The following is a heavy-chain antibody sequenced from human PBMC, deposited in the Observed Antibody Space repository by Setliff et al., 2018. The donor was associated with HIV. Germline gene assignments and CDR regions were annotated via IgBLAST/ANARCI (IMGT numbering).Heavy chain of an antibody. CDR3: ARPNYYDSSGSFDY. V-gene: IGHV1-69*10. J-gene: IGHJ4*02. CDR1: GGNFRSYG. CDR2: IIPMSGVP. Sequence: SVKVSCKASGGNFRSYGISWVRQAPGQGLEWMGGIIPMSGVPKYAQKFQGSVTITADKSTSTTYMELSSLRAEDTAVYYCARPNYYDSSGSFDYWGQGTLVTVSS. D-gene: IGHD3-22*01.